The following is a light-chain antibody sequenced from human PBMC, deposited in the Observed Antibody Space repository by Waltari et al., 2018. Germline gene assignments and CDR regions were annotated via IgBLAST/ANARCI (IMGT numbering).Light chain of an antibody. CDR3: SSYTSSSTVV. CDR1: SRDVGGYNY. J-gene: IGLJ2*01. Sequence: QSALTQPASVSGSPGQSITISCTGTSRDVGGYNYVSWYQQPPGKAPKLMIYDVSKRPSGVSNRFSGSKSGNTASLTISGLQAEDEADYYCSSYTSSSTVVFGGGTKLTVL. CDR2: DVS. V-gene: IGLV2-14*01.